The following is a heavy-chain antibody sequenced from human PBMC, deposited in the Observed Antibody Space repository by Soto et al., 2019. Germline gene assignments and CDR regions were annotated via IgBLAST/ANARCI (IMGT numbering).Heavy chain of an antibody. Sequence: SETLSLTCTVSGGSIGRNFWSWIRQPPGKGLEWLGYIYYTGTTNYNPSLKGRVTISVDTSKNQLSLTLTSVTAADTAVYYCAREGETYCSSSSCPIDSWGQGTLVTVSS. CDR2: IYYTGTT. CDR3: AREGETYCSSSSCPIDS. V-gene: IGHV4-59*01. J-gene: IGHJ4*02. D-gene: IGHD2-2*01. CDR1: GGSIGRNF.